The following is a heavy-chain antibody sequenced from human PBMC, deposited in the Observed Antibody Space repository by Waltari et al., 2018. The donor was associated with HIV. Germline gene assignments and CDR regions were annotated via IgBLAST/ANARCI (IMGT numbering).Heavy chain of an antibody. CDR3: ARDLNAVELGTGTPGY. CDR2: IIPIFGTA. J-gene: IGHJ4*02. CDR1: GGRISTYA. D-gene: IGHD1-1*01. V-gene: IGHV1-69*01. Sequence: QVQLVQSGAAVKKPGSSVKVSCRASGGRISTYAISWVRQAPGQGLEWMGGIIPIFGTANFAQKFQGRVTFTADVSTSTAYMELSSLTSKDTAVYYCARDLNAVELGTGTPGYWGQGTLVTVSS.